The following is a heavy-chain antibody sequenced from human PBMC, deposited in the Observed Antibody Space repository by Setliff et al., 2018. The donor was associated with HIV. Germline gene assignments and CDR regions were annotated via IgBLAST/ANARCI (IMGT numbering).Heavy chain of an antibody. Sequence: GESLRLSCAASGFTFRSYALSWVRQAPGKGVEWVSTISDSGGSTYYADSVKGRFTISRDKSKNTLYLQMNTLRAEDTAVYYCVKRGGYADTPGDPGSIGYWGQGTLVTVSS. V-gene: IGHV3-23*01. J-gene: IGHJ4*02. CDR3: VKRGGYADTPGDPGSIGY. D-gene: IGHD4-17*01. CDR2: ISDSGGST. CDR1: GFTFRSYA.